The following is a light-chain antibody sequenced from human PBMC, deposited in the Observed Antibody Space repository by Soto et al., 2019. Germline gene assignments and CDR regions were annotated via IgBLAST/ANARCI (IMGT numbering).Light chain of an antibody. CDR3: QQYGGSPWT. CDR2: GAS. V-gene: IGKV3-20*01. J-gene: IGKJ1*01. Sequence: EIVLTQSPGTLSLSPGERATLSCRASQSVGSTYLAWYQQKPGQAPRLLIYGASSRATGIPDRFSGSWSGTDLPLIISRLEPEDFGVYYCQQYGGSPWTFGPGTKVDIK. CDR1: QSVGSTY.